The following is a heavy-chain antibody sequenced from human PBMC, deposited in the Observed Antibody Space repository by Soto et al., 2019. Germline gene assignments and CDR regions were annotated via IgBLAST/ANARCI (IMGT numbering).Heavy chain of an antibody. J-gene: IGHJ4*02. CDR1: GGSISSYY. CDR3: ARRWGYAIDY. Sequence: SETLSLTCTVSGGSISSYYWSWIRQPPGKGLEWIGYIYYSGSTNYNPSLKSRVTISVDTSKDQFSLKLSSVTAADTAVYYCARRWGYAIDYWGQGTLVTVSS. D-gene: IGHD2-8*01. V-gene: IGHV4-59*08. CDR2: IYYSGST.